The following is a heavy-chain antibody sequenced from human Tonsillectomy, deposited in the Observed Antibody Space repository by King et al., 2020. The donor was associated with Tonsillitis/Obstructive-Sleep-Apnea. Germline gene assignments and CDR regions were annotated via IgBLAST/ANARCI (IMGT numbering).Heavy chain of an antibody. Sequence: EVQLVESGGGLVQPGGSLRLSCAASGFTFSSYSMNWVRQAPGKGREGGSYISSGSSTIYYADAVKGRFTISRDNAKNSLYLQMNSLRDEDTAVYYCARGGKFDPWGQGTLVTVSS. V-gene: IGHV3-48*02. CDR2: ISSGSSTI. J-gene: IGHJ5*02. CDR3: ARGGKFDP. CDR1: GFTFSSYS.